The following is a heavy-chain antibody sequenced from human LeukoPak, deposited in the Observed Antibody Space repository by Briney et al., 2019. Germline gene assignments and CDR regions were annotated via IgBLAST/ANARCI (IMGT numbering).Heavy chain of an antibody. CDR2: IYYSGST. CDR1: SGSVSSGSYY. J-gene: IGHJ4*02. Sequence: SETLSLTCTVSSGSVSSGSYYWSWIRQPPGKGLEWIGYIYYSGSTNYNPSLKSRVTISVDTSKNQFFLKLNSVTAADTAVYYCAREGDYGDYVNYWGQGTLVTVSS. V-gene: IGHV4-61*01. D-gene: IGHD4-17*01. CDR3: AREGDYGDYVNY.